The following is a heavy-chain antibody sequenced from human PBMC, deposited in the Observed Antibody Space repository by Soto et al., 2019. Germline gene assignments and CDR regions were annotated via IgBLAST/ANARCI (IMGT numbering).Heavy chain of an antibody. Sequence: LSLTCAVSGGSISSGGYSWSWIRQPPGKGLEWIGYIYHSGSTYYNPSLKSRVTISVDRSKNQFSLKLSSVTAADTAVYYCARGMTTVTPLDYWGQGTLVTVSS. CDR2: IYHSGST. D-gene: IGHD4-4*01. CDR3: ARGMTTVTPLDY. CDR1: GGSISSGGYS. J-gene: IGHJ4*02. V-gene: IGHV4-30-2*01.